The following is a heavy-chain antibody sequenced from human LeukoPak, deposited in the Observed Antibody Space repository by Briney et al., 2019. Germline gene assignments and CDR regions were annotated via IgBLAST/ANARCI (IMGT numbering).Heavy chain of an antibody. V-gene: IGHV3-7*02. CDR3: ARQRGSGCLDY. Sequence: GALRIPCSGSRFNLRKFLVKLVRPASGEGLEWVANIKQDGSETYYVDSVKGRFTISRDNAKNSLSLQMNSLRAEDTAVYYCARQRGSGCLDYWGQGTLVTVSS. J-gene: IGHJ4*02. CDR2: IKQDGSET. CDR1: RFNLRKFL. D-gene: IGHD6-19*01.